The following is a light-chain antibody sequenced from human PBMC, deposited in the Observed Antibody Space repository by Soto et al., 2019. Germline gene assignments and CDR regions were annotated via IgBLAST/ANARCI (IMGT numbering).Light chain of an antibody. CDR2: AAS. CDR1: QGMRSW. Sequence: DSHLIQSPSSVSESVGDRVTMTCRASQGMRSWLAGYKQKPGKAPKLLIYAASSLQSGVPSRFSGSGSGTDFTPTISSLQPEDFATYYCQQANSCPPTFGGGTKWIS. CDR3: QQANSCPPT. J-gene: IGKJ4*01. V-gene: IGKV1-12*01.